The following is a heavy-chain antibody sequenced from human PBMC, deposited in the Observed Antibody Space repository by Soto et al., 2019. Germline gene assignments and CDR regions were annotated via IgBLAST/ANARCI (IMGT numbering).Heavy chain of an antibody. J-gene: IGHJ4*02. CDR3: ARDYNGAGDY. CDR1: GFTFSSYW. CDR2: IYSGGST. Sequence: PGGSLRLSCAGTGFTFSSYWMRWVRQAPGKGLEWISVIYSGGSTYYADSVKGRFTISRDNSKNTLYLQMNSLRAEDTAVYYCARDYNGAGDYWGQGTLVTVSS. D-gene: IGHD3-10*01. V-gene: IGHV3-53*01.